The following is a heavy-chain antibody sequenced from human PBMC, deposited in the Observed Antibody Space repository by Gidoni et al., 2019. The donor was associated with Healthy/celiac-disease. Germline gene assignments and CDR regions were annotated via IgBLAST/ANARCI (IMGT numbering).Heavy chain of an antibody. D-gene: IGHD6-13*01. V-gene: IGHV1-69*02. CDR1: GGTFSSYT. CDR3: ARLAAAGTSYDFDY. CDR2: IIPILGIA. J-gene: IGHJ4*02. Sequence: QVQLVQSGAEVKKPGSSAKVSCKASGGTFSSYTISWVRQAPGQGLEWMGRIIPILGIANYAQKFQGRVTITADKSTSTAYMELSSLRSEDTAVYYCARLAAAGTSYDFDYWGQGTLVTVSS.